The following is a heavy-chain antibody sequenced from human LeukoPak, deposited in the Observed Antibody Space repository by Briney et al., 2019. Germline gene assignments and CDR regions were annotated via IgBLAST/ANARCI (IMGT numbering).Heavy chain of an antibody. CDR2: IHYNGAT. CDR1: GASMNSGDYY. J-gene: IGHJ4*02. D-gene: IGHD2-21*01. V-gene: IGHV4-30-4*08. Sequence: PSETLSLTCSVSGASMNSGDYYWPWIRQSPGMGLEWIAYIHYNGATYYNPSLNSRLSVSLDTSRNQFSLNLNSVTAADTAVYFCSRVMSDCGSVMCYKGYLDSWGQGTLVTVSS. CDR3: SRVMSDCGSVMCYKGYLDS.